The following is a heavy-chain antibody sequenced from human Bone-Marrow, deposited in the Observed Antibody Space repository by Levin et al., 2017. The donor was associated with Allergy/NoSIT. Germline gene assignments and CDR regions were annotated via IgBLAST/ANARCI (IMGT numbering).Heavy chain of an antibody. CDR2: IYHSGRT. Sequence: SQTLSLTCAVSGYSIRNGYYWGWIRQPPGKGLEWIGSIYHSGRTYYNPSLKSRVTISVDTSKNQFSLRLNSVTAAATAVYYCASYDFWSGYPINGMDVWGQGTTVTVSS. CDR1: GYSIRNGYY. J-gene: IGHJ6*02. D-gene: IGHD3-3*01. CDR3: ASYDFWSGYPINGMDV. V-gene: IGHV4-38-2*01.